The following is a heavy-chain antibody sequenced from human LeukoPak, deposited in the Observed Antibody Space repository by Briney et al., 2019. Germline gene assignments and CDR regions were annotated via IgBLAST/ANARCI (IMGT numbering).Heavy chain of an antibody. D-gene: IGHD2-2*01. V-gene: IGHV1-2*02. Sequence: ASVKVSCKASGYPFTAYYMHWVRQAPGQGLEWMGWINPNSGGTNYAQKFQGRVTMTRDTSISTAYMELSRLRSDDTAVYYCARAQNRYCSSTSCPIDYWGQGTLVTVSS. CDR1: GYPFTAYY. J-gene: IGHJ4*02. CDR2: INPNSGGT. CDR3: ARAQNRYCSSTSCPIDY.